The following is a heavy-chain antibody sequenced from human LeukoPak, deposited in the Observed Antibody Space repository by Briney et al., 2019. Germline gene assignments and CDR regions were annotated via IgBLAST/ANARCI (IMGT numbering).Heavy chain of an antibody. Sequence: GASVKVSCKASGYTFTSYYMHWVRQAPGQGLEWMGIINPSGGSTSYAQKFQGRVTMTTDTSTSTAYMELRSLRSDDTAVYYCAREPLDDYVWGGYAFDIWGQGTMVTVSS. D-gene: IGHD3-16*01. CDR1: GYTFTSYY. CDR3: AREPLDDYVWGGYAFDI. CDR2: INPSGGST. J-gene: IGHJ3*02. V-gene: IGHV1-46*01.